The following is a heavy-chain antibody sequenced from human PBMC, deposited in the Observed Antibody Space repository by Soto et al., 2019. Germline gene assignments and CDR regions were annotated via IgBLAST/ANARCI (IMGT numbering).Heavy chain of an antibody. CDR1: GGSFSGYY. V-gene: IGHV4-34*01. Sequence: SETLSLTCAVYGGSFSGYYWSWIRQPPGKGLEWIGEINHSGSTNYNPSLKSRVTISVDTSKNQFSLKLSSVTAADTAVYYCARGHSSGWYRPIYYYYYGMDVWGQGTTVTVSS. D-gene: IGHD6-19*01. J-gene: IGHJ6*02. CDR2: INHSGST. CDR3: ARGHSSGWYRPIYYYYYGMDV.